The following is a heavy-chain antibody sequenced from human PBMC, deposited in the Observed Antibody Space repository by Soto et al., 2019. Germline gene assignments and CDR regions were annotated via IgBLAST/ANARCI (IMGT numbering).Heavy chain of an antibody. J-gene: IGHJ4*02. CDR1: GFTFSSYA. Sequence: GGSLRLSCAASGFTFSSYAMSWVRQAPGKGLEWVSAISGSGGSTYYADSVKGRFTISRDNSKNTLYLQMNSLRAEDTAVYYCAKERGDYYYSSGYYPYYFDYWGQGTLVTVSS. CDR2: ISGSGGST. D-gene: IGHD3-22*01. V-gene: IGHV3-23*01. CDR3: AKERGDYYYSSGYYPYYFDY.